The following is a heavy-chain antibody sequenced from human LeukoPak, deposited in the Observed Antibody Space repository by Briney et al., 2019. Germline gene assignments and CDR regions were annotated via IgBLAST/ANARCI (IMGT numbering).Heavy chain of an antibody. CDR2: ISSSSGTT. CDR1: GFTFSSYS. D-gene: IGHD3-22*01. Sequence: GGSLRLSCAASGFTFSSYSMSWVRQAPGKGLEWVSSISSSSGTTYYADSVKGRFTISRDNSKDTLYLQMNSLRAEDTAVYYCAKGPEYYYDSSGYYSSPLNWYFDLWGRGTLVTVSS. J-gene: IGHJ2*01. CDR3: AKGPEYYYDSSGYYSSPLNWYFDL. V-gene: IGHV3-23*01.